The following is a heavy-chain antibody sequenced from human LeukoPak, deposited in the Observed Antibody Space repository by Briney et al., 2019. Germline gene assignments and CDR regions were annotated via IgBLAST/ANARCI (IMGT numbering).Heavy chain of an antibody. CDR1: GYTFTGYY. D-gene: IGHD3-10*01. V-gene: IGHV1-18*04. Sequence: GASVKVSCKASGYTFTGYYIHWVRQAPGQGLEWMGWISAYNGNTNYAQKLQGRVTMTTDTSTSTAYMELRSLRSDDTAVYYCARDSITMVRGVIGYWGQGTLVTVSS. J-gene: IGHJ4*02. CDR2: ISAYNGNT. CDR3: ARDSITMVRGVIGY.